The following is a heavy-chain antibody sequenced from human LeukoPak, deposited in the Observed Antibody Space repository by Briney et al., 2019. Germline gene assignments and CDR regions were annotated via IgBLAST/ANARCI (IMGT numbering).Heavy chain of an antibody. J-gene: IGHJ3*02. V-gene: IGHV4-61*01. CDR1: GGSVSSGSYY. CDR2: IYYSGST. Sequence: KSSETLSLTCTVSGGSVSSGSYYWSWIRQPPGKGLEWIGYIYYSGSTNYNPSLKSRVTISVDTSKNQFSLKLSSVTAADTAVYYCARERSGSYFDDAFDIWGQGTMVTVSS. D-gene: IGHD3-10*01. CDR3: ARERSGSYFDDAFDI.